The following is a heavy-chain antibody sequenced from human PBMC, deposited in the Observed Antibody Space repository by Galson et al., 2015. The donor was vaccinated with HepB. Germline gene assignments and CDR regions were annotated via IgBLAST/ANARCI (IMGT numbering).Heavy chain of an antibody. V-gene: IGHV3-23*01. CDR2: FSRGGDTS. Sequence: SLRLSCAACGFTFTSYGMSWVRQAPGKGLEGVSAFSRGGDTSDYADSVKGRFTVSRDSSTNTLYLQMNGLRADDTAIYYCVRGTTAPDYWGQGTLVTVSS. D-gene: IGHD2/OR15-2a*01. CDR1: GFTFTSYG. CDR3: VRGTTAPDY. J-gene: IGHJ4*02.